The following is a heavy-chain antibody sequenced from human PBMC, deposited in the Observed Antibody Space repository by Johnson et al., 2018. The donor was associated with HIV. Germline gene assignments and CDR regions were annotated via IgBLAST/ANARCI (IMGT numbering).Heavy chain of an antibody. CDR2: ISGSVGST. Sequence: VQLVESGGGLVQPGGSLRLSCAASGFTFSSYAMSCVRQAPGKGLEWVSAISGSVGSTYYAASVKGRFTISRDTSNNTLYLKMNSLRAEDTAVYYCAWDYYDSSGAFDIWGQGTMVTVSS. V-gene: IGHV3-23*04. CDR3: AWDYYDSSGAFDI. CDR1: GFTFSSYA. D-gene: IGHD3-22*01. J-gene: IGHJ3*02.